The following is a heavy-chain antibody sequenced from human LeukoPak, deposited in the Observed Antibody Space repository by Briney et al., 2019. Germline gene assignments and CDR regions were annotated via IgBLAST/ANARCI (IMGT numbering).Heavy chain of an antibody. Sequence: PGGSLTLSCAGSGFTFSTYAMTWVRQAPGKGLEWVSAISNSGDTTYYADSVKGRFSISRDSSKNTLFPQMNSLRAEDTAVYYCAKGASSTALVTLYYWGQGTLVTVSS. CDR1: GFTFSTYA. V-gene: IGHV3-23*01. CDR3: AKGASSTALVTLYY. D-gene: IGHD6-13*01. J-gene: IGHJ4*02. CDR2: ISNSGDTT.